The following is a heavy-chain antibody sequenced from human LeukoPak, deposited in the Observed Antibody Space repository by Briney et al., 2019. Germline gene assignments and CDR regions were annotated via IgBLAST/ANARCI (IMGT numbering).Heavy chain of an antibody. CDR1: GFSLSTSGVG. D-gene: IGHD5-18*01. Sequence: GPTQVNPTQTLTLTCTFSGFSLSTSGVGVGWIRQTPGKALECLALIYWNDDKRYSPSLKSRLTITKDTSKNQVVLTMTNMDPVDTATYYCAHRRAHIRGYSYGSFDYWGQGTLVTVSS. CDR3: AHRRAHIRGYSYGSFDY. CDR2: IYWNDDK. V-gene: IGHV2-5*01. J-gene: IGHJ4*02.